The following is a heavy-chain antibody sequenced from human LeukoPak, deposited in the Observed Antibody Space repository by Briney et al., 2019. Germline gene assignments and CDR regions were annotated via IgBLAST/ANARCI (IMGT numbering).Heavy chain of an antibody. Sequence: GESLKISCKGSGYSFTSYWIGWVRQMPGKGLEWMGIIYPGDSDTRYSPSFQGQVTISADKSISTAYLQWSSLKAPDTAMYYCARLRATVTTFDGMDVWGKGTTVTVSS. CDR1: GYSFTSYW. V-gene: IGHV5-51*01. D-gene: IGHD4-17*01. CDR3: ARLRATVTTFDGMDV. J-gene: IGHJ6*04. CDR2: IYPGDSDT.